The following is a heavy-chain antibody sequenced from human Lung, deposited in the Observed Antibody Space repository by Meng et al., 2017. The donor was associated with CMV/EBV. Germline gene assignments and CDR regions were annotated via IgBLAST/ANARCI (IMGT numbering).Heavy chain of an antibody. CDR2: IPNRGSS. J-gene: IGHJ1*01. Sequence: HVQLRELGTALVNLSEDSALTCDVLGDSISNHNWWAWVRQPPGKGLEWIGEIPNRGSSAYNPSLKSRVSMSIDKSKNQFSLKLTSVTAADTAVYHCLRRSGGSVWGQGTLVTVSS. V-gene: IGHV4-4*02. CDR1: GDSISNHNW. D-gene: IGHD3-10*01. CDR3: LRRSGGSV.